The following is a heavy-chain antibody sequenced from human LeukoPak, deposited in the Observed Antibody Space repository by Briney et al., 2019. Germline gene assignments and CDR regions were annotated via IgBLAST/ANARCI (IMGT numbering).Heavy chain of an antibody. Sequence: GGSLRLSCAASGFTFSSYWMNWARQAPGKGLEWVASINHNGNVNYYVDSVKGRFTISRDNAKNSLYLQMSNLRAEDTAVYFCARGDVGTTGYFDYWGQGTLVTVSS. CDR3: ARGDVGTTGYFDY. D-gene: IGHD1-1*01. V-gene: IGHV3-7*03. CDR1: GFTFSSYW. CDR2: INHNGNVN. J-gene: IGHJ4*02.